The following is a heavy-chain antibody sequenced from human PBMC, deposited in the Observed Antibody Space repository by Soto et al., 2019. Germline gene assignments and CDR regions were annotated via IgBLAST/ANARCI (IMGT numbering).Heavy chain of an antibody. CDR2: MNPNSGNT. CDR1: GYTFTGYY. D-gene: IGHD3-10*01. V-gene: IGHV1-8*02. Sequence: GASVKVSCKASGYTFTGYYMHWVRQATGQGLEWMGWMNPNSGNTGYAQKFQGRVTMTRNTSISTAYMELSSLRSEDTAVYYCARGYSGGAFDIWGQGTMVTVPS. CDR3: ARGYSGGAFDI. J-gene: IGHJ3*02.